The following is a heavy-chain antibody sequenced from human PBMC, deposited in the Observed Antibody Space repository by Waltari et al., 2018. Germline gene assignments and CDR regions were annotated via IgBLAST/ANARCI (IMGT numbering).Heavy chain of an antibody. CDR1: GFTFSRYW. CDR2: IKQDGSEK. CDR3: ARDDIVVVPAAIPYYYGMDV. J-gene: IGHJ6*02. V-gene: IGHV3-7*01. Sequence: EVQLVESGGGLVQPGGSLRLSCAASGFTFSRYWMSWVRPVPGKGLEWVANIKQDGSEKYYVDSVKGRFTISRDNAKNSLYLQMNSLRAEDTAVYYCARDDIVVVPAAIPYYYGMDVWGQGTTVTVSS. D-gene: IGHD2-2*01.